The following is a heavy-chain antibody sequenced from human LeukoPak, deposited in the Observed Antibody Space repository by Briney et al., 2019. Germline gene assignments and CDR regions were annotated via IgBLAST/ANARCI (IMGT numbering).Heavy chain of an antibody. Sequence: GGSLRLSCAASGFTFSTYWMHWVRQAPGKGLVWVSRINSDGSITNYADSVKGRFTISRDNAKNTLYLQMNSLRAEDTAVYYCAKIVKSGSFSIDYWGQGTLITVSS. CDR3: AKIVKSGSFSIDY. CDR1: GFTFSTYW. J-gene: IGHJ4*02. D-gene: IGHD5-12*01. V-gene: IGHV3-74*01. CDR2: INSDGSIT.